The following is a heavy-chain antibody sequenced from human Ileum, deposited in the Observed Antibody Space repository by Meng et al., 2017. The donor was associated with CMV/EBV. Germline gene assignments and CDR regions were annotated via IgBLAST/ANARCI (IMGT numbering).Heavy chain of an antibody. V-gene: IGHV4-39*01. J-gene: IGHJ3*01. CDR3: ARPKYSGYGDAFDV. CDR2: VYYSGTT. D-gene: IGHD5-12*01. CDR1: GGSISSSDYY. Sequence: GSLRLSCTVSGGSISSSDYYWGWIRQPPGKGLEWIGSVYYSGTTFHNPSLKNRVTISVDTSKNQFSLKLSSVTAADTAVYYCARPKYSGYGDAFDVWGQGKKV.